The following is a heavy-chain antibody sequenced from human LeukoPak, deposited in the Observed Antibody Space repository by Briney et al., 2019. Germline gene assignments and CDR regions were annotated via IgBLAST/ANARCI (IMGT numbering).Heavy chain of an antibody. CDR1: GGSISSHY. V-gene: IGHV4-59*11. CDR3: ARTPYDSSGYPFDH. J-gene: IGHJ4*02. CDR2: IYYSGST. Sequence: SETLSLTCTVSGGSISSHYWSWIRQPPGKGLEWIGYIYYSGSTNYNPSLKSRVTISVDTSKNQFSLKLSSVTAADTAVYYCARTPYDSSGYPFDHWSQGSLVTVSS. D-gene: IGHD3-22*01.